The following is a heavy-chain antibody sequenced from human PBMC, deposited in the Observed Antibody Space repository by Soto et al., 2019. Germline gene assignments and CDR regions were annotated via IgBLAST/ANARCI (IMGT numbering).Heavy chain of an antibody. D-gene: IGHD6-13*01. CDR1: GYTLTELS. CDR2: FDPEDGET. V-gene: IGHV1-24*01. CDR3: ATDRSSSWRNAFDI. J-gene: IGHJ3*02. Sequence: ASVKVSCKVSGYTLTELSMHWVRQAPGKGHEWMGGFDPEDGETIYAQKFQGRVTMTEDTSTDTAYMELSSLRSEDTAVYYCATDRSSSWRNAFDIWGQGTMVTVSS.